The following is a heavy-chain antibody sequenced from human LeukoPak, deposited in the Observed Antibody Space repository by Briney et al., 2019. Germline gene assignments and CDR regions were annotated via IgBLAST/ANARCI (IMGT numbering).Heavy chain of an antibody. J-gene: IGHJ3*01. CDR3: AKVRDTRDWYKDAFDV. CDR2: ITGTGGHT. Sequence: GGSLTLSCAASGFTLSTYVMSWVRQAPGKGLEWVSAITGTGGHTYYAASVEGRFTVSRDNSKSTLYLQMSSLRAEDTAMYYCAKVRDTRDWYKDAFDVWGQGTRVTVSS. D-gene: IGHD6-19*01. V-gene: IGHV3-23*01. CDR1: GFTLSTYV.